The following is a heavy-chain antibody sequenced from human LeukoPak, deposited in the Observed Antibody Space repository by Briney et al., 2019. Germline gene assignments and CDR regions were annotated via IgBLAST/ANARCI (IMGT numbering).Heavy chain of an antibody. CDR1: GFTFSSYA. Sequence: GGSLRLSCAASGFTFSSYAMSWVRQAPGKGLEWVSAISGSGGTTYYADSVKGRFTISRDNSKNTLYLQMNSLRAEDTAVYYCAKTSGVVVPAAMINYWGQGTLVTVSS. V-gene: IGHV3-23*01. D-gene: IGHD2-2*01. J-gene: IGHJ4*02. CDR3: AKTSGVVVPAAMINY. CDR2: ISGSGGTT.